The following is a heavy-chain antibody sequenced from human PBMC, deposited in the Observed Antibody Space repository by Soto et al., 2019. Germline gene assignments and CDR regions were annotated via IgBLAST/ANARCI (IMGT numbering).Heavy chain of an antibody. CDR3: ARGERLFRGVFDP. D-gene: IGHD2-15*01. V-gene: IGHV4-39*01. J-gene: IGHJ5*02. CDR2: IYSSENT. CDR1: GGFVSSSSYS. Sequence: SETLSLTCSVSGGFVSSSSYSWGWIRQSPGKGLEWIGTIYSSENTYYNPSLLSRVTISVDTSKNEFSLRLSSVTAADTAVYYCARGERLFRGVFDPWAQGPRVTVS.